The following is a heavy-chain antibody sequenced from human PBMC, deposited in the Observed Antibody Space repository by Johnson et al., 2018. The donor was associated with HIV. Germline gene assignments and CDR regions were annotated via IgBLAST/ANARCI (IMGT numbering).Heavy chain of an antibody. CDR2: IKQDGSDDETK. V-gene: IGHV3-15*01. CDR3: TTPGDRWYTLVGEAAFDI. Sequence: EKLVESGGGLVQPGGSLRLSCAASGFTFSSYWMSWVRQAPGKGLEWVANIKQDGSDDETKDYCSPVKGRFTISRDDSSNTLYLQMNGLKTEDTAVYYCTTPGDRWYTLVGEAAFDIWGQGTRVTVSS. D-gene: IGHD2-15*01. CDR1: GFTFSSYW. J-gene: IGHJ3*02.